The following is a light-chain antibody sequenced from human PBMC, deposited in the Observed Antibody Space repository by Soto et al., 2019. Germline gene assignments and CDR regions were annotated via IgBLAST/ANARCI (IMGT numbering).Light chain of an antibody. J-gene: IGLJ2*01. Sequence: QSVLTQPASVSGSPGQSITISCAGTRDDIGAYDYVSWYQQHPGNAPKLLVYEVTNRPSGVSDRFSGSKSGNTASLTISVLRAEDEADYYCNSYTNSSAVFFGGGTKVTVL. CDR1: RDDIGAYDY. CDR3: NSYTNSSAVF. V-gene: IGLV2-14*01. CDR2: EVT.